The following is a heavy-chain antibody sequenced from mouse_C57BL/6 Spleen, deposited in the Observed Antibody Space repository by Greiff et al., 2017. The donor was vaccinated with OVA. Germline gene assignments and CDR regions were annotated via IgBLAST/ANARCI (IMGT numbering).Heavy chain of an antibody. CDR3: ASQIYYDYDGSFDY. V-gene: IGHV1-26*01. CDR1: GYTFTDYY. Sequence: EVQLQQSGPELVKPGASVKISCKASGYTFTDYYMNWVKQSPGKSLEWIGAIIPNNGGTSYNQKFKGKATLTVDKSSSTAYMELRSLTSEDSAVYYCASQIYYDYDGSFDYWGQGTTLTVSS. CDR2: IIPNNGGT. D-gene: IGHD2-4*01. J-gene: IGHJ2*01.